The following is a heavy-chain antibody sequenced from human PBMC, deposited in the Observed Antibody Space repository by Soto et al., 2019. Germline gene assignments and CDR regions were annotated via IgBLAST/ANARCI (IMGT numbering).Heavy chain of an antibody. CDR1: GNSISTTNW. Sequence: QVELQESGPGLVKPSGTLSLTCVVSGNSISTTNWWSWVRQSPGKGLEWIGEIYHSGCTNYNPSLKSRVTISVDKSKNQFSLKLSSVTAADTAVYYCARDVGYHYDGSPSGQFDFWGQGTLVTVSS. V-gene: IGHV4-4*02. CDR3: ARDVGYHYDGSPSGQFDF. J-gene: IGHJ4*02. D-gene: IGHD3-22*01. CDR2: IYHSGCT.